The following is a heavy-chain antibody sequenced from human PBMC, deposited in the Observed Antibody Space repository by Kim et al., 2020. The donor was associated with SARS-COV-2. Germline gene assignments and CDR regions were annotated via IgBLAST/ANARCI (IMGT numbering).Heavy chain of an antibody. CDR1: GFTFDDYA. V-gene: IGHV3-43*02. Sequence: GGSLRLSCAASGFTFDDYAMHWVRQAPGKGLEWVSLISGDGGSTYYADSVKGRFTISRENSKNSLYLQMNSLRTEDTALYYCAKDIRGYYGSGSFDYWGQGTLVTVSS. CDR3: AKDIRGYYGSGSFDY. CDR2: ISGDGGST. J-gene: IGHJ4*02. D-gene: IGHD3-10*01.